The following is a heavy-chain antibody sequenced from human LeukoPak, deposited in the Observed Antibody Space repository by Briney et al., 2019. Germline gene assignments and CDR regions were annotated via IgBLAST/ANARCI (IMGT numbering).Heavy chain of an antibody. Sequence: GGSLRLSCAASGFTFSSYSMNWVRQAPGKGLEWVSSISSSSSYIYYADSVKGRFTISRDNAKNSLYLQMNSLRAEDTAVYHCARGTGRGSYYRGAFDIWGQGTMVTVSS. V-gene: IGHV3-21*01. CDR2: ISSSSSYI. CDR1: GFTFSSYS. J-gene: IGHJ3*02. D-gene: IGHD1-26*01. CDR3: ARGTGRGSYYRGAFDI.